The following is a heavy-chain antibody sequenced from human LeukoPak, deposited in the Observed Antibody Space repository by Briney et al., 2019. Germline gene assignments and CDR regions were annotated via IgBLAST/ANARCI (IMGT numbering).Heavy chain of an antibody. CDR3: ARGPGTKNSSGWPHHY. V-gene: IGHV1-69*04. CDR2: INPNSGGT. Sequence: GASVKVSCKASGGTFSSYAISWVRQAPGQGLEWMGRINPNSGGTNYAQKFQGRVTITRDTSASTAYMELSSLRSEDTAVYYCARGPGTKNSSGWPHHYWGQGTLVTVSS. CDR1: GGTFSSYA. J-gene: IGHJ4*02. D-gene: IGHD6-19*01.